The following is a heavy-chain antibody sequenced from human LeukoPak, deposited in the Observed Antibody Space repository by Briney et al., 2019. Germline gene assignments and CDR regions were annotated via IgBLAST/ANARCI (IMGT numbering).Heavy chain of an antibody. V-gene: IGHV3-9*01. CDR3: AKDISTVTTAYYYGMDV. J-gene: IGHJ6*02. CDR2: ISWNSGSI. Sequence: GRSLRLSCAASGFTFDDYAMHWVRHAPGKGLEWVSGISWNSGSIGDADSVKGRFTISRDNAKNSLYLQMNSLRAEDTALYYCAKDISTVTTAYYYGMDVWGQGTTVTVSS. CDR1: GFTFDDYA. D-gene: IGHD4-17*01.